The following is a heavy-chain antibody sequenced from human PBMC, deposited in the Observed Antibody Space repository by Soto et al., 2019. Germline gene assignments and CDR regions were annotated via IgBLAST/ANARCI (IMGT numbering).Heavy chain of an antibody. J-gene: IGHJ3*02. CDR3: ARVGSESSGWYRVGGHDAFDI. V-gene: IGHV1-69*01. CDR2: IIPIFGTA. Sequence: QVQLVQSGAEVKKPGSSVKVSCKASGGTFSSYAISWVRQAPGQGLEWMGGIIPIFGTANYAQKFQGRVTITADESTGTAYMELSSLRSEDTAVYYCARVGSESSGWYRVGGHDAFDIWGQGTMVTVSS. CDR1: GGTFSSYA. D-gene: IGHD6-19*01.